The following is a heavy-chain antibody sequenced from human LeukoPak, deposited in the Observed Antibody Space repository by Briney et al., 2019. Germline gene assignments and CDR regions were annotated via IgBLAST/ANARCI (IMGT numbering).Heavy chain of an antibody. CDR3: AREKSSGWYGGDFDY. D-gene: IGHD6-19*01. J-gene: IGHJ4*02. V-gene: IGHV4-59*01. Sequence: SETLSLSCTVSGGSISSYYWSWIRQPAGKGLEWIGYIFYSGSTNYNPSLKSRVTISVDTSKSQFSLNLSSVTAADTAVYYCAREKSSGWYGGDFDYWGQGTLVTVPS. CDR1: GGSISSYY. CDR2: IFYSGST.